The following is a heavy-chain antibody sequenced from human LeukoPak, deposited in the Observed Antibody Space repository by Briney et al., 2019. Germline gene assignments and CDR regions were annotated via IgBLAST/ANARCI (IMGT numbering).Heavy chain of an antibody. V-gene: IGHV3-48*04. J-gene: IGHJ4*02. D-gene: IGHD3-9*01. CDR1: GFTFSSYA. Sequence: GGSLRLSCAASGFTFSSYAMSWVRQAPGKGLEWVSAISSSSSTIYYADSVKGRFTISRDNAKNSLYLQMNSLRAEDTAVYYCARGPDYDILTGYTSGWGQGTLVTVSS. CDR2: ISSSSSTI. CDR3: ARGPDYDILTGYTSG.